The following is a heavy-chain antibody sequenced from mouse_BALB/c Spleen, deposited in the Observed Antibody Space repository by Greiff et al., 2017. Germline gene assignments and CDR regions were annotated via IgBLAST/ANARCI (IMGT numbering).Heavy chain of an antibody. Sequence: EVQLVESGGGLVQPGGSLRLSCATSGFTFTDYYMSWVRQPPGKALEWLGFIRNKANGYTTEYSASVKGRFTISRDNSQSILYLQMNTLSAEDSATYYCARWNGSSYAMDYWGQGTSVTVSS. CDR2: IRNKANGYTT. D-gene: IGHD1-1*01. CDR1: GFTFTDYY. J-gene: IGHJ4*01. CDR3: ARWNGSSYAMDY. V-gene: IGHV7-3*02.